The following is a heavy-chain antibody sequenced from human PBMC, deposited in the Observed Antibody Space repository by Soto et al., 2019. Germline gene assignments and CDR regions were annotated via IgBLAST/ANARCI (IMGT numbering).Heavy chain of an antibody. D-gene: IGHD3-22*01. Sequence: EVQLVESGGGLVQPGGSLRLSCAASKFSFSDYSMNWVRQAPGKGLEWVSYIGSTESTTYYADSVKDRFVIYRDNAENSLYLQMNSLRDEDTAMYYCARGDSSAWDFDYWGQGTLVTVSS. CDR3: ARGDSSAWDFDY. CDR2: IGSTESTT. J-gene: IGHJ4*02. V-gene: IGHV3-48*02. CDR1: KFSFSDYS.